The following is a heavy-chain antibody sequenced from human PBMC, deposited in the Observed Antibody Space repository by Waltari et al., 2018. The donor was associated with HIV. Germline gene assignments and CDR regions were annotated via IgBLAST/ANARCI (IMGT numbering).Heavy chain of an antibody. CDR1: GFALSPYE. CDR2: ISSSGSTI. D-gene: IGHD1-26*01. J-gene: IGHJ4*02. Sequence: EVQVVESGGGLVQPGGSLRLSCAAPGFALSPYEMNWVRQAPGRGLEWVSYISSSGSTIYYADSVKGRFTISRDNAKNSLYLQMNSLRAEDTAVYFCARDGSSYYGLDYWGRGTLVTVSS. CDR3: ARDGSSYYGLDY. V-gene: IGHV3-48*03.